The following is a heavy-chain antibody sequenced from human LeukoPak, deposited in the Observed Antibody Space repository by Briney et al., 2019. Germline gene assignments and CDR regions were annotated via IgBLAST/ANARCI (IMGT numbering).Heavy chain of an antibody. CDR2: ISGSGGST. D-gene: IGHD3-22*01. V-gene: IGHV3-23*01. CDR3: AKARYYYDSSGYYYAPGLSYFDY. J-gene: IGHJ4*02. CDR1: GFTFSSYA. Sequence: GGSLRLSCAASGFTFSSYAMSWVRQAPGKGLEWVSAISGSGGSTYYADSVKGRFTISRDNSKNTLYLKMNSLRAEDTAVYYCAKARYYYDSSGYYYAPGLSYFDYWGQGTLVTVSS.